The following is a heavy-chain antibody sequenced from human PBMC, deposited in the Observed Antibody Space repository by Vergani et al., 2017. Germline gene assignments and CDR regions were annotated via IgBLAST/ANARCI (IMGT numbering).Heavy chain of an antibody. CDR1: GFTFSSYG. J-gene: IGHJ6*02. CDR3: AKDLVTNYYYYGMDV. D-gene: IGHD4-17*01. Sequence: QVQLVESGGGVVQPGRSLRLSCAASGFTFSSYGMHWVRQAPGKGLEWGAVISYDGSNKYYADSVKCRFTISRDNSKNTLYLQMNSLRAEDTAVYYCAKDLVTNYYYYGMDVWGQGTTVTVSS. V-gene: IGHV3-30*18. CDR2: ISYDGSNK.